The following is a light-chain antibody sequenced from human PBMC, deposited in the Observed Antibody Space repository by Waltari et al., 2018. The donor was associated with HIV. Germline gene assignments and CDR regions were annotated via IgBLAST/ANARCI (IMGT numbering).Light chain of an antibody. J-gene: IGKJ1*01. CDR3: QQYDTSPWT. V-gene: IGKV3-20*01. CDR1: KSVSSNY. CDR2: GAP. Sequence: EFVLTQSPGTLSLSPGERATLSCRASKSVSSNYLAWYQQKPGQAPRLLMYGAPSRATGIPDRFSGGGSGTDFTLTIIRLEPEDFAVYFCQQYDTSPWTFGQGTKVEIK.